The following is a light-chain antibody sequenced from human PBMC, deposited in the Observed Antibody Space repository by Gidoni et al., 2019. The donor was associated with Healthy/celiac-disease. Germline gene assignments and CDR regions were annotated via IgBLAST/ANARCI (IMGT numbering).Light chain of an antibody. V-gene: IGKV3-15*01. Sequence: EIVMTQSPATLSVSPGERATLSCRASQSVSSNLAWYQQKPGQAPRLLIYGASTRATGSPARFSGSGSATEFTLTISSLQSEDFAVYYCQQYNNWPRTFGQGTKLEIK. J-gene: IGKJ1*01. CDR1: QSVSSN. CDR3: QQYNNWPRT. CDR2: GAS.